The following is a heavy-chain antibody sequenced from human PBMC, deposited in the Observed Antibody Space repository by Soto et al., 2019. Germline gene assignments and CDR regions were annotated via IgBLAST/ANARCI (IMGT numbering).Heavy chain of an antibody. Sequence: ASVKVSCKASGYTFTGYYMHWVRQAPGQGLEWMGWINPNSGGTNYAQKFQGWVTMTRDTSISTAYMELSRLRSDDTAVYYCAREAVLRYFDSQYYCYMDVWGKGTTVTVSS. V-gene: IGHV1-2*04. CDR3: AREAVLRYFDSQYYCYMDV. CDR1: GYTFTGYY. D-gene: IGHD3-9*01. J-gene: IGHJ6*03. CDR2: INPNSGGT.